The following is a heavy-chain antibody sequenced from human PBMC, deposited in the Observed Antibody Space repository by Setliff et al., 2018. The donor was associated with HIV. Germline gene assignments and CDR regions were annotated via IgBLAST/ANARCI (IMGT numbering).Heavy chain of an antibody. D-gene: IGHD3-10*01. V-gene: IGHV4-28*01. CDR1: GYSTSSSNW. CDR3: ARSTVGIRGVVRGYYYYYMDV. J-gene: IGHJ6*03. CDR2: IDYSGST. Sequence: KTSETLSLTCTVSGYSTSSSNWWGWIRQTPGKGLEWIGYIDYSGSTYYNPSLESRVTMSVDTSKNQFSLKLTSVTAVDTAAYYCARSTVGIRGVVRGYYYYYMDVWGKGTTVTVSS.